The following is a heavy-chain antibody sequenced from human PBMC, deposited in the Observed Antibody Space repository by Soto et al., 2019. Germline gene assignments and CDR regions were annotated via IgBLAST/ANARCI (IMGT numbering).Heavy chain of an antibody. J-gene: IGHJ6*02. D-gene: IGHD2-2*01. Sequence: ASVKVSCKASGGTFSSYAISWVRQAPGQGLEWMGGIIPIFGTANYAQKFQGRVTITADESTSTAYMELSSLRSEDTAVYYCARDSGCSSTSCRYGMDVWGQGTTVTVSS. CDR3: ARDSGCSSTSCRYGMDV. CDR2: IIPIFGTA. V-gene: IGHV1-69*13. CDR1: GGTFSSYA.